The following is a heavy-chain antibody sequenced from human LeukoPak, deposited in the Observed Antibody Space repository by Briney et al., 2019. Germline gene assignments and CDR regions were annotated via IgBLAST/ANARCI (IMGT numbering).Heavy chain of an antibody. J-gene: IGHJ5*02. CDR1: GYTFTSYD. D-gene: IGHD6-19*01. V-gene: IGHV1-8*01. Sequence: ASVKVSCKASGYTFTSYDINWVRQATGQGLEWMGWMNPNSGNTGYAQKFRGRVTMTRNTSISTAYMELSSLRSEDTAVYYCARGPYSSGWYEFYGFDPWGQGTLVTVSS. CDR3: ARGPYSSGWYEFYGFDP. CDR2: MNPNSGNT.